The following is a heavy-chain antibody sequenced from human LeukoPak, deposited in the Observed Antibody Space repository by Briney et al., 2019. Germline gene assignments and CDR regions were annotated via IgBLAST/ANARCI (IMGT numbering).Heavy chain of an antibody. CDR1: GVSISDYY. V-gene: IGHV4-59*01. CDR3: ARARDSSGFPFDY. J-gene: IGHJ4*02. Sequence: SETLSLTCTVSGVSISDYYWDWIRQPPGKGLEWIGHFYYSGSTNYNPSLKSRVTISVDTSKNQFSLRLNFVTAADTAIYYCARARDSSGFPFDYWGQGTLVTVSS. D-gene: IGHD3-22*01. CDR2: FYYSGST.